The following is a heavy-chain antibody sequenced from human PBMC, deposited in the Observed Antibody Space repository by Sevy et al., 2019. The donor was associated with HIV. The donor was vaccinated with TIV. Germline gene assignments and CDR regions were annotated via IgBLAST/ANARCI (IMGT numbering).Heavy chain of an antibody. CDR1: GFTFSGSA. V-gene: IGHV3-73*01. CDR2: IRSKANSYAT. J-gene: IGHJ3*02. CDR3: TRHDRDYDDSSGYSDDAFDI. Sequence: GGSLRLSCAASGFTFSGSAMHWVRQASGKGLEWVGRIRSKANSYATAYAASVKGRFTISRDDSKNTTYLQMNSLKTEGTAVYDCTRHDRDYDDSSGYSDDAFDIWGQGTMVTVSS. D-gene: IGHD3-22*01.